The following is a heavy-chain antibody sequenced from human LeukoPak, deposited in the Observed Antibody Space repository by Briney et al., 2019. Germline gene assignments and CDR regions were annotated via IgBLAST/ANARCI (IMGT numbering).Heavy chain of an antibody. CDR3: ARAIVVVVAATRKINWFDP. CDR2: IYYSGST. V-gene: IGHV4-39*07. CDR1: GGSISSSAYY. D-gene: IGHD2-15*01. J-gene: IGHJ5*02. Sequence: PSETLSLTCTVSGGSISSSAYYWGWIRQPPGKGLEWIGSIYYSGSTYYNPSLKSRVTISVDTSKNQFSLKLSSVTAADTAVYFCARAIVVVVAATRKINWFDPWGQGTLVTVSS.